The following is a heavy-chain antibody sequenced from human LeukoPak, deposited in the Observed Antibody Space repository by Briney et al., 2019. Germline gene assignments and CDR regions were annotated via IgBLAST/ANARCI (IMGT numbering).Heavy chain of an antibody. Sequence: SETLPLTCTVSGASITNYYWSWIRQSAGKGLDWIGRIYPSGSTHSNPSLKSRVTMSLDTSKNQFSLGLSSVTAADTAVYYCARVRPNWNDGTFDYWGQGTLVTVSS. D-gene: IGHD1-1*01. CDR2: IYPSGST. CDR1: GASITNYY. CDR3: ARVRPNWNDGTFDY. J-gene: IGHJ4*02. V-gene: IGHV4-4*07.